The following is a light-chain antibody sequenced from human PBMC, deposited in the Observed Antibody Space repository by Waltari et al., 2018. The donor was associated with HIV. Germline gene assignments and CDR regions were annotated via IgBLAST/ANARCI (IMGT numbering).Light chain of an antibody. CDR1: QTITDY. CDR3: QQSYNMRT. V-gene: IGKV1-39*01. Sequence: DIQMTQSPSSLSASVGDRVTITCRASQTITDYLNWYQQKPGRAPKLLIYGAATLERGVPSRFSGSGSGRDFTLTISSLQPEDFATYYCQQSYNMRTFGQGTKLDIK. CDR2: GAA. J-gene: IGKJ2*02.